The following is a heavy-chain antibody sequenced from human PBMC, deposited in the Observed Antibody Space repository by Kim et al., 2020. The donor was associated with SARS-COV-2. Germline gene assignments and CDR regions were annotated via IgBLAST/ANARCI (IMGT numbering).Heavy chain of an antibody. CDR2: ISYDGSNK. V-gene: IGHV3-30*04. J-gene: IGHJ4*02. CDR1: GFTFSSYA. Sequence: GGSLRLSCAASGFTFSSYAMHWVRQAPGKGLEWVAVISYDGSNKYYADSVKGRFTISRDNSKNTLYLQMNSLRAEDTAVYYCARDHYFDYWGQGTLVTVS. CDR3: ARDHYFDY.